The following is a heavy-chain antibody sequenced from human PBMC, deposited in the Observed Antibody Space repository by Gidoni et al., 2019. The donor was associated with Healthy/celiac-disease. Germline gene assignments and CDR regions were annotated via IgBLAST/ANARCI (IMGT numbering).Heavy chain of an antibody. CDR3: AKEEPVAGPHNWFDP. CDR1: GSTFSSYA. D-gene: IGHD6-19*01. J-gene: IGHJ5*02. CDR2: MSGSGGST. Sequence: EVQLAVSGGGLVQPGGSLRLSCAASGSTFSSYAMSWVRQAPGKGLVGVAAMSGSGGSTYYTDSVRGRFTISRDNSKNTLYLQMNSLGAEDTAVYYCAKEEPVAGPHNWFDPWGQGTLVTVSS. V-gene: IGHV3-23*04.